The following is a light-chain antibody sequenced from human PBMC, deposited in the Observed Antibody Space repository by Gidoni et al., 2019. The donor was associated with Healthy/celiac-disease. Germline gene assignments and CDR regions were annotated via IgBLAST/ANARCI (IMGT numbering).Light chain of an antibody. J-gene: IGKJ4*01. CDR2: WAS. CDR3: QQYYSTPLT. Sequence: EIMITQSPDSLSLSLGERATINCKSSQSFLYSSNNKNYLSWYQQKPGQPPKLLIYWASTRESGVTDRFSGSGSGKDFTLTISSLQAEDVAVYYCQQYYSTPLTFGGGTKVEIK. V-gene: IGKV4-1*01. CDR1: QSFLYSSNNKNY.